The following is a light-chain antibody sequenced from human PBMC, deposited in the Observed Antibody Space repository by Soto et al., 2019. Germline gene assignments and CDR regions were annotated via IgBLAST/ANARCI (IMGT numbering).Light chain of an antibody. Sequence: QSVLTQPASVSGSPGQSITISCTGTSSDVGSYNLVSWYQHHPGKAPKLTIYEGSKRPSGVSNRFSGSKSGNTASLTISGLQAEDGADYSCCSYAGSRGVFGTGPKVTVL. CDR3: CSYAGSRGV. J-gene: IGLJ1*01. CDR1: SSDVGSYNL. V-gene: IGLV2-23*01. CDR2: EGS.